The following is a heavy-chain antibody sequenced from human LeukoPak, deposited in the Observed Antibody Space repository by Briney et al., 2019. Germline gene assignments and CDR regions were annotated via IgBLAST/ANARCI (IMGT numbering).Heavy chain of an antibody. CDR3: ARSEDNLGYFDY. CDR2: IYYSGST. V-gene: IGHV4-59*01. J-gene: IGHJ4*02. CDR1: GGSISSYY. Sequence: PSETLSLTCTVSGGSISSYYWSWIRQPPGKGLEWIGYIYYSGSTNYNPSLKSRVTISVDTSKNQFSLMLSSVTAADTAVYYCARSEDNLGYFDYWGQGALVTVSS. D-gene: IGHD1-20*01.